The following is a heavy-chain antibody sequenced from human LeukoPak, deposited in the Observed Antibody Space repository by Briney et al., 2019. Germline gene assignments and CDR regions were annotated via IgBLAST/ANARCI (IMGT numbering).Heavy chain of an antibody. CDR2: IKQDGSEK. CDR3: ARAGGYASSWAY. Sequence: GGSLRLSCAASGFTFSSYWMSWVRQAPGEGLEWVANIKQDGSEKNYVDSVKGRFTISRDNAKNSLDLQMNSRRGEDTAVYYCARAGGYASSWAYWGQGTLVTVSS. D-gene: IGHD5-12*01. CDR1: GFTFSSYW. J-gene: IGHJ4*02. V-gene: IGHV3-7*01.